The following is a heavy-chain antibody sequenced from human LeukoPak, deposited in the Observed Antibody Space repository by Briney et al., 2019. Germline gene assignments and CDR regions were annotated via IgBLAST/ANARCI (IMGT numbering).Heavy chain of an antibody. CDR1: GGSISSGDYY. Sequence: PSQTLSLTCTVSGGSISSGDYYWSWIRQPPGKGLEWIGYIYYSGSTYYNPPLKSRVTISVDTSKNQFSLKLSSVTAADTAVYYCARGFYDSSGYYGYDYWGQGTLVTVSS. CDR3: ARGFYDSSGYYGYDY. V-gene: IGHV4-30-4*01. J-gene: IGHJ4*02. D-gene: IGHD3-22*01. CDR2: IYYSGST.